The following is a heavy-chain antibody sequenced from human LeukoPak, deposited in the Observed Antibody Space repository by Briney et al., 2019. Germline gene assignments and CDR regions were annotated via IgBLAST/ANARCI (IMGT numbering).Heavy chain of an antibody. J-gene: IGHJ4*02. V-gene: IGHV3-30*02. CDR1: GFIFSGYG. Sequence: GGSLRLSCAASGFIFSGYGMHWVRQAPGKGLEWVAFIRYDGSNKYYADSVKGRFTISRDNSKNTLYLQMNSLRAEDTAVYYCAKDQWELSTFDYWGQGTLVTVSS. CDR3: AKDQWELSTFDY. CDR2: IRYDGSNK. D-gene: IGHD1-26*01.